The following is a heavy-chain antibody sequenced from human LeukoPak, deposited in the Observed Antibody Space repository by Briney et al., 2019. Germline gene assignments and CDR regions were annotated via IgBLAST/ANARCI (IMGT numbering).Heavy chain of an antibody. V-gene: IGHV3-66*01. CDR2: IYSGGST. Sequence: GGSLRLSCAASGFTVSSNYMSWVRQAPGKGLEWVSVIYSGGSTYYADSVKGRFTISRDNSKNTLYLQMNSLRAEDTAVYYCARCDWVHAFDIWGQGTVVTVSS. J-gene: IGHJ3*02. D-gene: IGHD3-9*01. CDR3: ARCDWVHAFDI. CDR1: GFTVSSNY.